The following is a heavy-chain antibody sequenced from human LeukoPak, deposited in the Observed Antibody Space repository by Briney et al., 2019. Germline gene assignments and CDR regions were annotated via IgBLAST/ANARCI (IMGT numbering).Heavy chain of an antibody. D-gene: IGHD1-26*01. Sequence: GGSLRLSCAASGFTVSSNYMNWVRHAPGKGLEWVSVIYSGGSTYYADSVKGRFTISRDNSKNTLYLQMNSLRAEDTAVYYCAKVAEVGATGYYYYMDVWGKGTTVTISS. CDR1: GFTVSSNY. V-gene: IGHV3-66*01. CDR2: IYSGGST. J-gene: IGHJ6*03. CDR3: AKVAEVGATGYYYYMDV.